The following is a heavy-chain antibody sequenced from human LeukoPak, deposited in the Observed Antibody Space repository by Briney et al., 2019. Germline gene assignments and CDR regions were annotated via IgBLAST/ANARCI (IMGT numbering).Heavy chain of an antibody. V-gene: IGHV3-23*01. D-gene: IGHD4-17*01. Sequence: GGSLRLSCAASGFTFSNYAMSWVRQAPGKGLEGVSVISGSGGTTHYADSVKGRFTISRDNSKNTLSLQMNSLRAEDTAVYYCAKGPTVNYMDAWGKGTTVTVSS. J-gene: IGHJ6*03. CDR3: AKGPTVNYMDA. CDR2: ISGSGGTT. CDR1: GFTFSNYA.